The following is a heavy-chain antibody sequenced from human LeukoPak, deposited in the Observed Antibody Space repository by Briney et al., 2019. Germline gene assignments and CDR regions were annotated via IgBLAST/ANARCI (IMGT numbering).Heavy chain of an antibody. J-gene: IGHJ3*02. CDR2: IYYSGTT. V-gene: IGHV4-59*01. CDR1: GGCISSYY. CDR3: ARGGWSAFDI. Sequence: SETLSLTCTGSGGCISSYYWSWIRQPPGKGLEWIGYIYYSGTTNYNPCLKSRVTISVDTSKNQFSMKLRSVTAADTAVYYCARGGWSAFDIWGQGTMVTVSS. D-gene: IGHD3-10*01.